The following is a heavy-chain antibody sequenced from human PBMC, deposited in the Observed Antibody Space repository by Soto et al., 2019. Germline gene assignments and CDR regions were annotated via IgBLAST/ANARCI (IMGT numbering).Heavy chain of an antibody. Sequence: EVQLVDSGGGLVKPGGSLRLSCEASGFSVSKAWMNWVRQAPGKGLEWVGRIKTRDEGETTNYAAHVKGRFTISRDDSKNTLYLQMNSLKPEDTAVYYCTTGSVEGFWGQGTTVTVSS. V-gene: IGHV3-15*07. CDR3: TTGSVEGF. CDR2: IKTRDEGETT. D-gene: IGHD2-15*01. J-gene: IGHJ6*02. CDR1: GFSVSKAW.